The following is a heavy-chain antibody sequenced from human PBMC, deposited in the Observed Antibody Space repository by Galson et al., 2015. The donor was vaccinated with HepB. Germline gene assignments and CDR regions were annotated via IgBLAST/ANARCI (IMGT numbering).Heavy chain of an antibody. V-gene: IGHV1-69*13. Sequence: SVKVSCKASGGTFSSYAISWVRQAPGQGLEWMGGIIPIFGTANYAQKFQGRVTITADESTSTAYMELSSLRSEDTAVYYCARGGITMVRGVITPFDYWGQGTLVTVSS. CDR2: IIPIFGTA. CDR1: GGTFSSYA. CDR3: ARGGITMVRGVITPFDY. J-gene: IGHJ4*02. D-gene: IGHD3-10*01.